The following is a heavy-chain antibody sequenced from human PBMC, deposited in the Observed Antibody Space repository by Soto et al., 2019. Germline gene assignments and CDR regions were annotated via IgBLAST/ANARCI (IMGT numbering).Heavy chain of an antibody. CDR3: VKHGQWFLRNY. Sequence: SETLSLTCTVSGGSISSGDYYWSWIRQPPGKGLEWIANIIHSGSTYYNPSLRSRVSISLDTSKNQFSLNLSSVTAADTAVYYCVKHGQWFLRNYWGQGTLVTVSS. CDR2: IIHSGST. D-gene: IGHD3-22*01. V-gene: IGHV4-39*01. J-gene: IGHJ4*02. CDR1: GGSISSGDYY.